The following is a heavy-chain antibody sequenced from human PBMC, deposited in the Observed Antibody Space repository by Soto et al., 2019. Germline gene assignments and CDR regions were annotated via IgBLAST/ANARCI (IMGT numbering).Heavy chain of an antibody. CDR3: ARGIAVAGFDL. CDR1: GFTFSSYS. V-gene: IGHV3-21*01. Sequence: EVQLVESGGGLVKPGGSLRLSCAASGFTFSSYSMNWVRQAPGKGLEWVSSISSSSSYIYYADSVKGRFTISRDNAKNSLYLQMNSLIAEDTAVYYCARGIAVAGFDLWGRGTLVTVSS. D-gene: IGHD6-19*01. J-gene: IGHJ2*01. CDR2: ISSSSSYI.